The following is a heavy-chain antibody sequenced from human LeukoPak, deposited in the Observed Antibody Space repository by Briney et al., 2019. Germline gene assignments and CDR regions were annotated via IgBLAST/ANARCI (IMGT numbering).Heavy chain of an antibody. CDR2: MNPNSGNT. Sequence: ASVKVSCKASGYTFTSYDINWVRQATGQGLEWMGWMNPNSGNTGYAQKFQGRVTMTRNTSISTAYMELGSLRSEDTAVYYCARRITFGGVRFDYWGQGTLVTVSS. CDR1: GYTFTSYD. D-gene: IGHD3-16*01. V-gene: IGHV1-8*01. J-gene: IGHJ4*02. CDR3: ARRITFGGVRFDY.